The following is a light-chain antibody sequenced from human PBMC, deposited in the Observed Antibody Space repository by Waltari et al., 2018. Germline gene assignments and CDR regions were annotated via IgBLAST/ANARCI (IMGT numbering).Light chain of an antibody. CDR2: AAS. Sequence: DIQMTQSPSSLSASIGDRVTITCRASQSIRNYLNWYQQKPGKAPQLLIYAASSLQSGVPSRLSGSGSGTDFTLTISSLQPEDFASYFCQQCDSIPPTFGQGTKIEIK. V-gene: IGKV1-39*01. CDR3: QQCDSIPPT. CDR1: QSIRNY. J-gene: IGKJ1*01.